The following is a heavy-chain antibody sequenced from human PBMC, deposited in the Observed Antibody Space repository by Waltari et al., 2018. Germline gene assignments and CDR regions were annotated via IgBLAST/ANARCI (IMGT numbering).Heavy chain of an antibody. CDR3: ASRDEQQLARHRPGYYYYGMDV. D-gene: IGHD6-13*01. CDR1: GGTFRSYA. V-gene: IGHV1-69*13. J-gene: IGHJ6*02. Sequence: QVQLVQSGAEVKKPGSSVKVSCKASGGTFRSYAISWVRQAPGQGLEWMGGIIPIFGTANYAQKFQGRVTITADESTSTAYMELSSLRSEDTAVYYCASRDEQQLARHRPGYYYYGMDVWGQGTTVTVSS. CDR2: IIPIFGTA.